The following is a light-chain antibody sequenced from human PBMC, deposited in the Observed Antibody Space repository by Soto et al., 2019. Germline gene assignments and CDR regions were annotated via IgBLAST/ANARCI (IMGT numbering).Light chain of an antibody. CDR1: SSDVGGYNF. J-gene: IGLJ1*01. Sequence: QSVLTQPPSASGSPGQSVAISCTGTSSDVGGYNFVSWYQQHPGKAPKLIIYEVTKRPSGVPDRFSGSKSGNTAFLTVSGLQADDEADYFCSSYAGSNNRYVFGTGTKVTVL. CDR2: EVT. V-gene: IGLV2-8*01. CDR3: SSYAGSNNRYV.